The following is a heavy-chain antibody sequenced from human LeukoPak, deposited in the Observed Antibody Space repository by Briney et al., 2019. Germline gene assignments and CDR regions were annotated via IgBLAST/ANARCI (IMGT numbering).Heavy chain of an antibody. J-gene: IGHJ5*02. CDR2: IIPIFGTA. D-gene: IGHD3-9*01. CDR1: GGTFSSYA. CDR3: AGGYYDILTGYYNRWFDP. V-gene: IGHV1-69*13. Sequence: ASVEVSCKASGGTFSSYAISWVRQAPGQGLEWMGGIIPIFGTANYAQKFQGRVTITADESTSTAYMELSSLRSEDTAVYYCAGGYYDILTGYYNRWFDPWGQGTLVTVSS.